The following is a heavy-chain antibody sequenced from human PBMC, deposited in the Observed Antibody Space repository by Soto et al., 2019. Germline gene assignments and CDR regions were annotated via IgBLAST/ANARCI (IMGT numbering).Heavy chain of an antibody. V-gene: IGHV3-74*01. J-gene: IGHJ4*02. CDR3: ARDTDGLHY. CDR2: INTDGSIT. CDR1: GLIFSNYK. Sequence: GGSLRLSCAASGLIFSNYKMHWVRQAPGKGLVWVSRINTDGSITDYADSVKGRFTVSRDNPKNTLYLQMNSLRAEDTAVYYCARDTDGLHYWGQGTLVTVSS.